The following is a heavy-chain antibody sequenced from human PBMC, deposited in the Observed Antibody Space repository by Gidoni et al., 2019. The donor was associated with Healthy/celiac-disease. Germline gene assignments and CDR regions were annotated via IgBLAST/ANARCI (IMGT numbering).Heavy chain of an antibody. Sequence: QVLLVESGGGVVEPGCSMRLSCAASGFPFSSYGMHWVRQAPGKGLEWVPVISYDGSNIYYADSVKGRFTISRDNSKNTLYLQMNSLRAEDTAVYYCAKDREGIVGATHYWGHVTLVTVSS. CDR3: AKDREGIVGATHY. CDR1: GFPFSSYG. V-gene: IGHV3-30*18. CDR2: ISYDGSNI. J-gene: IGHJ4*01. D-gene: IGHD1-26*01.